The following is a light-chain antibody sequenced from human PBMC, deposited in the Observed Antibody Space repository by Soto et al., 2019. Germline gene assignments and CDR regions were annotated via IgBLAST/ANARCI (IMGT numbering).Light chain of an antibody. V-gene: IGLV2-14*01. CDR1: SSDAGGYNY. J-gene: IGLJ1*01. CDR2: DVS. CDR3: SSYTSSSTYV. Sequence: QSALTQPASVSGSPGQSITISCTGTSSDAGGYNYVSWYQQHPGKAPKLMIYDVSNRPSGVSNRVSGSKSGNTASLTISGLQAEDEADYYCSSYTSSSTYVFGTGTKLTVL.